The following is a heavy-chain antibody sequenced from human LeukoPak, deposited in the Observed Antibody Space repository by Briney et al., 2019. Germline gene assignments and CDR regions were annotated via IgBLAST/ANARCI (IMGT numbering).Heavy chain of an antibody. CDR2: IYYSGST. V-gene: IGHV4-59*01. Sequence: SETLSLTRTVSGGSISSYYWSWIRQPPGKGLEWIGYIYYSGSTNYNPSLKSRVTISVDTSKNQFSLKLSSVTAADTAVYYCARGLYGDYLGYWGQGTLVTVSS. CDR3: ARGLYGDYLGY. CDR1: GGSISSYY. D-gene: IGHD4-17*01. J-gene: IGHJ4*02.